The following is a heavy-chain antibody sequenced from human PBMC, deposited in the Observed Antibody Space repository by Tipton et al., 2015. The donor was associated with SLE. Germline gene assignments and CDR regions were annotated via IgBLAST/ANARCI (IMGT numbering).Heavy chain of an antibody. J-gene: IGHJ4*02. V-gene: IGHV4-4*08. CDR3: ATLAPHVLNY. Sequence: TLSLTCTVSGVSISFYYWSWIRQPPGKGLEWIGFVYNSGSTIYNPSLKSRVTISVDMSQSQFSLQLRSVTAADTAMYYCATLAPHVLNYWGQGTLVTVSS. CDR1: GVSISFYY. CDR2: VYNSGST. D-gene: IGHD6-6*01.